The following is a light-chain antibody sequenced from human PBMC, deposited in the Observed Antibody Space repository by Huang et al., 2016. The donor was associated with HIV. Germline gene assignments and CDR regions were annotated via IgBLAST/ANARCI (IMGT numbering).Light chain of an antibody. CDR3: QQSYSSWWT. V-gene: IGKV1-39*01. CDR2: KAS. Sequence: DIQMTQSPSSLSASVGDTVTITCRASQSIGNKEHWYQQKPGKAPNPLIYKASNLQSGVPSRFSGSGSGTDFTLTIRGLQPEDFAVYYCQQSYSSWWTFGQGTKVEI. J-gene: IGKJ1*01. CDR1: QSIGNK.